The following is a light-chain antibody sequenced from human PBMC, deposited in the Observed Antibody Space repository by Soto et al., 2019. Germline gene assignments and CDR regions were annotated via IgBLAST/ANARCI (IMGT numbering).Light chain of an antibody. CDR1: KLGDAY. CDR2: QDN. CDR3: QAWVSSAEV. Sequence: SYELTQPPSVSVSPGQTASITCAGDKLGDAYACWYQQKPGQSPGLVIYQDNKRPSGIPERFSGSNSGNTATLTIRGTQAMDGADYYCQAWVSSAEVFGGGTKLTVL. J-gene: IGLJ2*01. V-gene: IGLV3-1*01.